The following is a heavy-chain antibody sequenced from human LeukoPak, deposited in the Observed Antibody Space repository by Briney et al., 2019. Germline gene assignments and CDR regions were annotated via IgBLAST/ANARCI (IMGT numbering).Heavy chain of an antibody. CDR3: ARGGYSRSPGDWFDP. CDR2: IYYSGST. D-gene: IGHD6-13*01. J-gene: IGHJ5*02. CDR1: GGSISSGGYY. V-gene: IGHV4-31*03. Sequence: PSQTLSLTCTVSGGSISSGGYYWSWIRQHPGKGLEWIGYIYYSGSTYYNPSLKSRVTISVDTSKNQFSLKLSSVTAADTAVYYCARGGYSRSPGDWFDPWGQGTLVTVSS.